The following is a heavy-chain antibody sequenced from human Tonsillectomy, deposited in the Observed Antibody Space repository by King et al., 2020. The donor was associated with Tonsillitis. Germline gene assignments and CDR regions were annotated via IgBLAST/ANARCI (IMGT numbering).Heavy chain of an antibody. CDR1: GGSIRNYY. V-gene: IGHV4-59*01. CDR2: IYYTGST. CDR3: ARVASKVSPYYFDH. J-gene: IGHJ4*02. Sequence: LQLQESGPGLVKPSETLSLTCTVSGGSIRNYYWSWIRQSPGKGLEWIAFIYYTGSTNYNPSLKSRVTISVDTSQNQFSMRLTSVTAADTAVYYCARVASKVSPYYFDHWGQGTLVTGSS. D-gene: IGHD5/OR15-5a*01.